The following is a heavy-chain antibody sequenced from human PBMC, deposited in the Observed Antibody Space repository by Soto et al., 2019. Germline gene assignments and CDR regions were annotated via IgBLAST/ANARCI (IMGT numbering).Heavy chain of an antibody. CDR3: ARDLGYPRAFDI. CDR1: GFTFSSYS. Sequence: GGSLRLSCAASGFTFSSYSMNWVRQAPGKGLEWVSYISSSSSTIYYADSVKGRFTISRDNAKNSLYLQMNSLRAEDTAVYYSARDLGYPRAFDIWGQGTVVTVSS. D-gene: IGHD5-12*01. CDR2: ISSSSSTI. V-gene: IGHV3-48*01. J-gene: IGHJ3*02.